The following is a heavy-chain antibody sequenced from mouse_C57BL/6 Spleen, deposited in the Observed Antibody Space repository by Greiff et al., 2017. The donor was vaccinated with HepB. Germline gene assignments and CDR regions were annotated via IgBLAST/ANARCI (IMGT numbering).Heavy chain of an antibody. D-gene: IGHD1-1*01. CDR2: IDPSDSET. CDR1: GYTFTSYW. Sequence: QVQLQQPGAELVRPGSSVKLSCKASGYTFTSYWMHWVKQRPIQGLEWIGNIDPSDSETHYNQKFKDKATLTVDKSSSTAYMQLSSLTSEDSAVYYCARWDGSSWYFDVWGTGTTVTVSS. J-gene: IGHJ1*03. V-gene: IGHV1-52*01. CDR3: ARWDGSSWYFDV.